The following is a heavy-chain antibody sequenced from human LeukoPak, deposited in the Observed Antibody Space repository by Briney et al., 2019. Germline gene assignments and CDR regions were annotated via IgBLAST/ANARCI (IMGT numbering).Heavy chain of an antibody. Sequence: ETLSLTCAVYGGSFSGYYWSWVRQAPGKGLEWVSVISASGASTYYADSVKGRFIISRDNSKNILNLQMNSLRAEDTAVYYCARTPMFFFYGMDVWGRGTTVTVSS. J-gene: IGHJ6*02. CDR3: ARTPMFFFYGMDV. V-gene: IGHV3-53*01. CDR2: ISASGAST. CDR1: GGSFSGYY. D-gene: IGHD3-10*02.